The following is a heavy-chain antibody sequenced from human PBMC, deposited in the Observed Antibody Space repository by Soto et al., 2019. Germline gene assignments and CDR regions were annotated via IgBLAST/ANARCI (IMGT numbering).Heavy chain of an antibody. Sequence: GASVKVSCKASGYTFTAYYMHWVRQAPGQGLEWMGWINPNSGGTNYAQKFQGRVTMTRDTSISTAYMELSRLRSDDTAVYYCARAHRYYDSSGMPGYWGQGTLVTVS. CDR3: ARAHRYYDSSGMPGY. CDR2: INPNSGGT. D-gene: IGHD3-22*01. J-gene: IGHJ4*02. CDR1: GYTFTAYY. V-gene: IGHV1-2*02.